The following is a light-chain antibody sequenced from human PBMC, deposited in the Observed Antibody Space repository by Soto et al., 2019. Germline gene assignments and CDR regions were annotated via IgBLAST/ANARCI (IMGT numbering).Light chain of an antibody. CDR2: EVS. CDR3: HSKGTGLTYV. V-gene: IGLV2-14*01. J-gene: IGLJ1*01. CDR1: SSDVGGYNY. Sequence: QSALTQPASVSGSPGQSITISCTGTSSDVGGYNYVSWYQQYPGKVPKLMIYEVSNRPAGVSNRFSGSKSGNTASLTISGLQAEDEADYYCHSKGTGLTYVFGTGTKVTVL.